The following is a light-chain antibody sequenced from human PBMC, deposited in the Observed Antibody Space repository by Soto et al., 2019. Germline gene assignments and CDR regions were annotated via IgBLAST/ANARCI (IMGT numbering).Light chain of an antibody. CDR2: GAS. J-gene: IGKJ1*01. V-gene: IGKV3-20*01. CDR3: QQYNNWPPTWT. CDR1: QSVISSY. Sequence: EIVLTQSPGTLSLSPGGRATLSCSASQSVISSYLSWYQQKPGQAPRLLIYGASSRATGIPDRFSGSGSETDFNLTISGLKSDYSEVYFCQQYNNWPPTWTLGQGTKVDIK.